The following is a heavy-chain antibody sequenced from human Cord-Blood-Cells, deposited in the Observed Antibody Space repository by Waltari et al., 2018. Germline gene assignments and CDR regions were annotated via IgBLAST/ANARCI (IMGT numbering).Heavy chain of an antibody. J-gene: IGHJ4*02. CDR2: INHSGST. Sequence: QVQLQQWGAGLLKPSETLSLTCAVYGGSFSGYYWSWIRQPPGKGLEWIGEINHSGSTNYHPSLKGRVTLSVDTSKNQFSRKLSSVTAADTAVDYCATGSSWPKKGFDYWGQGTLVTVSS. D-gene: IGHD6-13*01. CDR1: GGSFSGYY. V-gene: IGHV4-34*01. CDR3: ATGSSWPKKGFDY.